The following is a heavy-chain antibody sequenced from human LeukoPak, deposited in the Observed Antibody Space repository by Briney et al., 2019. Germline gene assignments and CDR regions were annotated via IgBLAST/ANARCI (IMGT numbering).Heavy chain of an antibody. CDR2: IISKTDGGTA. CDR3: ARQVGYQDFDY. D-gene: IGHD5-12*01. J-gene: IGHJ4*02. CDR1: GFTFSNAW. Sequence: PGGSLRLSCAASGFTFSNAWMRWVRQAPGKGLEWVGRIISKTDGGTADYAAPVKGRFTISRDDSKNTLFLQMNSLKTEDTAVYYCARQVGYQDFDYWGQGTLVTVSS. V-gene: IGHV3-15*01.